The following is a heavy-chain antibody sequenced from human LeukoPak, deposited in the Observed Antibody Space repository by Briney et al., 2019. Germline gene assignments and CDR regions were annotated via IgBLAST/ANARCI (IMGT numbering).Heavy chain of an antibody. CDR1: GGSISSGGYY. D-gene: IGHD1-26*01. CDR2: IYTSGST. CDR3: ARQPRIVGANLPFDY. Sequence: PSETLSLTCTVSGGSISSGGYYWSWIRQPAGKGLEWIGRIYTSGSTNYNPSLKSRVTMSVDTSKNQFSLKLSSVTAADTAVYYCARQPRIVGANLPFDYWGQGTLVTVSS. J-gene: IGHJ4*02. V-gene: IGHV4-61*02.